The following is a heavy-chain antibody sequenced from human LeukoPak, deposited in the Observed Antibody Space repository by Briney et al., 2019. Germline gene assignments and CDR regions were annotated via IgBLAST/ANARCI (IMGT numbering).Heavy chain of an antibody. CDR3: ARARGYSGYDYLDY. CDR1: GGTFSSYA. J-gene: IGHJ4*02. V-gene: IGHV1-18*01. Sequence: ASVKVSCKASGGTFSSYAISWVRQAPGQGLEWMGWISAYNGNTNYAQKLQGRVTMTTDTSTSTAYMELRSLRSDDTAVYYCARARGYSGYDYLDYWGQGTLVTVSS. CDR2: ISAYNGNT. D-gene: IGHD5-12*01.